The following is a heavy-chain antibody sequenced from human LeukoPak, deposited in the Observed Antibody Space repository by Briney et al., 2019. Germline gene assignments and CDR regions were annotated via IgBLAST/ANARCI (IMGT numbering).Heavy chain of an antibody. Sequence: GGSLRLSCAASGFTFSSYGMSWVRQAPGKGLEWVANIKHDGSEKYYVDSVKGRFTISRDNAKNAMYLQMNTLRAEDTAVYYCARVRIRTAASDYFEDWGQGTLVTVSS. V-gene: IGHV3-7*04. D-gene: IGHD2-2*01. CDR3: ARVRIRTAASDYFED. CDR1: GFTFSSYG. CDR2: IKHDGSEK. J-gene: IGHJ4*02.